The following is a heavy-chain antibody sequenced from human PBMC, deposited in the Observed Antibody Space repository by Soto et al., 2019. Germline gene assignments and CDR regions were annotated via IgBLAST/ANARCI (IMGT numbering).Heavy chain of an antibody. D-gene: IGHD1-1*01. V-gene: IGHV3-30*18. CDR3: AKSRGTYSYYGMDV. Sequence: QVQLVESGGGVVQPGRSLRLSCTASGFTFSSYGLHWGRQAPGKGLEWVAVISYDGSNKYYADSVKGRFTISRDNSKNTLYLQMNSLRDEDTAVYYCAKSRGTYSYYGMDVWGQGTTVTVSS. CDR2: ISYDGSNK. CDR1: GFTFSSYG. J-gene: IGHJ6*02.